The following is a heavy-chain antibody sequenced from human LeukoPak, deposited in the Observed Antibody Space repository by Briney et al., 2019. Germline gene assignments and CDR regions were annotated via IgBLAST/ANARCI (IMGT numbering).Heavy chain of an antibody. D-gene: IGHD6-13*01. CDR2: IKDDGSEK. Sequence: PGGSLRLSCAASGFTFSSYEMNWVRQAPGKGLEWVANIKDDGSEKYYVDSVKGRLTISRDNAKNSLYMQMNSLRVEDTAMYYCVRWDCSRSSCSDAFDIWGQGTMVAVSS. J-gene: IGHJ3*02. V-gene: IGHV3-7*01. CDR3: VRWDCSRSSCSDAFDI. CDR1: GFTFSSYE.